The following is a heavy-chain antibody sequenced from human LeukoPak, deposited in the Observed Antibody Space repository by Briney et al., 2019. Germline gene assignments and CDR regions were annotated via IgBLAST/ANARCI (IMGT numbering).Heavy chain of an antibody. CDR2: IYYGGST. D-gene: IGHD2-15*01. CDR3: ARGVVVAAITGPDAFDI. CDR1: GGSISSYY. V-gene: IGHV4-59*01. J-gene: IGHJ3*02. Sequence: PPETPSLTCAVSGGSISSYYWRWIRQPPGKGLEWIGYIYYGGSTNYNPSLKSRVTISADTSKNQFSLKLSSVTAADTAVYYCARGVVVAAITGPDAFDIWGQGTMVTVSS.